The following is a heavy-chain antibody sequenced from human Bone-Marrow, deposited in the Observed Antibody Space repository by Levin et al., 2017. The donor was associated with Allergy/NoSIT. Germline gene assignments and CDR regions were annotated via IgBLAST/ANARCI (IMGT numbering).Heavy chain of an antibody. J-gene: IGHJ4*02. V-gene: IGHV3-30*04. CDR1: GFTFSSYA. CDR3: ARDLGSSMDY. D-gene: IGHD1-26*01. Sequence: GESLKISCAASGFTFSSYAMHWVRQAPGKGLEWVAVISYDGSNKYYADSVKGRFTISRDNSKNTLYLQMNSLRAEDTAVYYCARDLGSSMDYWGQGTLVTVSS. CDR2: ISYDGSNK.